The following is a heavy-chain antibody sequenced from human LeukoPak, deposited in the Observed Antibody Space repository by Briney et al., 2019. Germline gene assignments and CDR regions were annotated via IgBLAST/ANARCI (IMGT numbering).Heavy chain of an antibody. CDR2: IYYSGST. CDR3: ARNKIGTRTYDY. CDR1: GGSISSSSYY. D-gene: IGHD6-13*01. J-gene: IGHJ4*02. Sequence: SETLSLTSTVSGGSISSSSYYWRWIRQPPGKGLDWIGNIYYSGSTYYNPSLKSRVTISVDTSKNQFSLKLTSVTAADTAVYYCARNKIGTRTYDYCGQGTLVIVSS. V-gene: IGHV4-39*01.